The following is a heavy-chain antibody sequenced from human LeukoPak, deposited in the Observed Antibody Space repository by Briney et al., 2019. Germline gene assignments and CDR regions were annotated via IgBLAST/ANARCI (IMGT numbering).Heavy chain of an antibody. CDR1: GGSISSHY. CDR2: IYYSGST. V-gene: IGHV4-59*11. D-gene: IGHD5-18*01. CDR3: ARSFNSYGRPGDFDY. Sequence: PSETLSLTCTVSGGSISSHYWSWIRQPPGKGLEWIGYIYYSGSTNYNPSLKSRVTISVDTSKNQFSLKLSSVTAADTAVYYCARSFNSYGRPGDFDYWGQGTLVTVSS. J-gene: IGHJ4*02.